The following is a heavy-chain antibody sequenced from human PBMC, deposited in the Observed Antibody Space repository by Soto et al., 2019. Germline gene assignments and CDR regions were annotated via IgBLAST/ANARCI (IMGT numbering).Heavy chain of an antibody. CDR1: GTYIGNSIW. D-gene: IGHD3-10*01. J-gene: IGHJ6*02. CDR3: ARGGVELLWFGESQNYYGMDV. CDR2: IYHNGNT. Sequence: SETLSLTCAISGTYIGNSIWWSWVRQPPGKGLEWIREIYHNGNTNYNPSLKSRVAISVDNSKNQFSLRLSSVTAADTAVYYCARGGVELLWFGESQNYYGMDVWGQGTTVTVSS. V-gene: IGHV4-4*02.